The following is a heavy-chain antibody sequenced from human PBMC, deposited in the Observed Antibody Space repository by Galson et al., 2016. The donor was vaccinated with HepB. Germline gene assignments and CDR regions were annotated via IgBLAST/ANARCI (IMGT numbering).Heavy chain of an antibody. CDR1: GPGFKGYG. Sequence: SLRLSCTVSGPGFKGYGMSWVRQAPGKGLQWVSDIDGEGHTTHHADSVRGRFTMSRDNSQDTVYLEMKSVRVEDTAIYDCAIGATGATWRNWGQGTLVTVSS. CDR2: IDGEGHTT. CDR3: AIGATGATWRN. D-gene: IGHD1-1*01. J-gene: IGHJ4*02. V-gene: IGHV3-23*01.